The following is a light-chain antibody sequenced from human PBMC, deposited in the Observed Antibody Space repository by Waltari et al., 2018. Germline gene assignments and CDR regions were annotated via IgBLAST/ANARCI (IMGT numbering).Light chain of an antibody. J-gene: IGLJ2*01. CDR1: SGSIDTNY. CDR2: ADN. V-gene: IGLV6-57*02. CDR3: QSPDSSTGVV. Sequence: KFMLTQPHSVSESPGKTVTISFTGSSGSIDTNYVQWYQQRPGSAPRTVIYADNQRPSGVPDRFSGSIDSSSNSASLTISGLKTEDEADYYCQSPDSSTGVVFGGGTKLTVL.